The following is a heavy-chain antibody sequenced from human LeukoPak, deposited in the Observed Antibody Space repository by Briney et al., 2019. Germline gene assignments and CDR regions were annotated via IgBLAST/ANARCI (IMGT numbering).Heavy chain of an antibody. Sequence: GASVKVSCKSSGYTFTNFYMNWVRQAPGQGLEWMGIINPSGGSTTYAQKFQGRVIMTRDTSTSTVHMELSRLRSDDTAVYYCAREIGGDLLWFGEPRGDHYYGMDVWGQGTTVTVSS. CDR2: INPSGGST. J-gene: IGHJ6*02. CDR1: GYTFTNFY. CDR3: AREIGGDLLWFGEPRGDHYYGMDV. D-gene: IGHD3-10*01. V-gene: IGHV1-46*01.